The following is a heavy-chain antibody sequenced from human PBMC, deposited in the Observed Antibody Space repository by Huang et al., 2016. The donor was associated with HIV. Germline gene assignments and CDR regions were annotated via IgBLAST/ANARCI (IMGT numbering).Heavy chain of an antibody. CDR2: IDSEGSST. J-gene: IGHJ4*02. CDR3: ARDPRIQSWLNFFDY. CDR1: GFSISSFW. Sequence: EVQLVESGGGLVQPGGSLRLSCAASGFSISSFWMHWVRQAPGKGVVWVSRIDSEGSSTSYAASVKGRFTISRDNAKNTLYLQMNSLRAEDTAVYYCARDPRIQSWLNFFDYWGQGTLVSVSS. D-gene: IGHD3-22*01. V-gene: IGHV3-74*01.